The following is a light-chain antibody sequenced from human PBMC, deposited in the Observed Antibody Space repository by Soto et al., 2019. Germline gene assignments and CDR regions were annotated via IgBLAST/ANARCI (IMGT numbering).Light chain of an antibody. J-gene: IGKJ4*01. V-gene: IGKV3D-20*01. CDR2: DAS. Sequence: EVVLTQSPASLSLSPGERATLSCGASQIVSSNYLAWYQQKPGLAPRLLIYDASTRATGVPDRFRGSGSGTDFTITINILEPEDSAVYYCQQYGDSPRGTFGGGTKVEIK. CDR3: QQYGDSPRGT. CDR1: QIVSSNY.